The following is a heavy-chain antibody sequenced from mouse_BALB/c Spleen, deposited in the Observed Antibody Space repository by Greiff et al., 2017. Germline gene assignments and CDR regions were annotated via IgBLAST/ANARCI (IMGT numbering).Heavy chain of an antibody. CDR1: GYSFTDYI. CDR3: ARGRGPYYGNYDAMDY. D-gene: IGHD2-10*01. CDR2: INPYYGST. V-gene: IGHV1-39*01. J-gene: IGHJ4*01. Sequence: EVKLQQTGPELVKPGASVKISCKASGYSFTDYIMLWVKQSHGKSLEWIGNINPYYGSTSYNLKFKGKATLTVDKSSSTAYMQLNSLTSEDSAVYYCARGRGPYYGNYDAMDYWGQGTSVTVSS.